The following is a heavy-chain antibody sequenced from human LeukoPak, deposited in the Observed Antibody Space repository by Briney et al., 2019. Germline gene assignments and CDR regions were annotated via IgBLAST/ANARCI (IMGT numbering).Heavy chain of an antibody. CDR1: GFTFSPYS. J-gene: IGHJ4*02. V-gene: IGHV3-30*07. Sequence: GGSLRLSCVASGFTFSPYSMHWVRQAPGQGLEWVAVISDEGKNKYYVDSAKGRFTISRDNSKNTLYLQMNSLRAEDTAVYYCAKDVAAASYFDYWGQGTLVTVSS. CDR2: ISDEGKNK. CDR3: AKDVAAASYFDY. D-gene: IGHD6-13*01.